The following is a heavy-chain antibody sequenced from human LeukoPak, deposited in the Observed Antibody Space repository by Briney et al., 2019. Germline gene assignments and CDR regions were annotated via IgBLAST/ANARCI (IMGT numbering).Heavy chain of an antibody. V-gene: IGHV4-34*01. J-gene: IGHJ4*02. CDR3: ARGCSSTSCLYYFDY. CDR1: GDSVSSTDYY. D-gene: IGHD2-2*01. Sequence: SETLSLTCTVSGDSVSSTDYYWSWIRQPPGKGLEWIGEINHSGSTNYNPSLKSRVTISVDTSKNQFSLKLSSVTAADTAVYYCARGCSSTSCLYYFDYWGQGTLVTVSS. CDR2: INHSGST.